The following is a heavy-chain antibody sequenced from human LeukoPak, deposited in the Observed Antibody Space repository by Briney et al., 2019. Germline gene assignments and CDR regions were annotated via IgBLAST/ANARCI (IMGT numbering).Heavy chain of an antibody. V-gene: IGHV1-69*05. CDR3: ARVTRDCSSTSCPSDYYYYYMDV. Sequence: ASVKVSCKASGGTFSSYAISWVRQAPGQGLEWMGGIIPIFGTANYAQKFQGRVTITTDESTSTAYMELSSLRSEDTAVYYCARVTRDCSSTSCPSDYYYYYMDVWGKGTTVTVPS. CDR2: IIPIFGTA. D-gene: IGHD2-2*01. J-gene: IGHJ6*03. CDR1: GGTFSSYA.